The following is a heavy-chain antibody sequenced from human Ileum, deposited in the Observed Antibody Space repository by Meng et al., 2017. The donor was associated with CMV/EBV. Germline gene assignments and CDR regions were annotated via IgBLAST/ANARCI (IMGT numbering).Heavy chain of an antibody. Sequence: PLVESGGGLVQPGGSLRPSCAASGFSVSNKYMAWVRQTPGKGLEWVSVIYSGGTTYYADSAKGRFTISRDNSKNTLYLQMNSLRVEDTAVYYCASRPTGDHGMLDYWGRGTLVTVPS. CDR3: ASRPTGDHGMLDY. CDR2: IYSGGTT. V-gene: IGHV3-66*01. CDR1: GFSVSNKY. D-gene: IGHD4-17*01. J-gene: IGHJ4*02.